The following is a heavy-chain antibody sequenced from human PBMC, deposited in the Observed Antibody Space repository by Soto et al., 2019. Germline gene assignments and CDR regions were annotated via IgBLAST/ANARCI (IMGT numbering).Heavy chain of an antibody. V-gene: IGHV4-61*08. D-gene: IGHD3-16*01. Sequence: PSETLSLTCTVSGGSISSGGYYWSWIRQHPGKGLEWIGYIYYSGSTNYNPSLKSRVTISVDTSKNQFSLKLSSVTAADTAVYYCARATRYDYTDYYMDVWGKGTTVTVSS. CDR1: GGSISSGGYY. CDR2: IYYSGST. CDR3: ARATRYDYTDYYMDV. J-gene: IGHJ6*03.